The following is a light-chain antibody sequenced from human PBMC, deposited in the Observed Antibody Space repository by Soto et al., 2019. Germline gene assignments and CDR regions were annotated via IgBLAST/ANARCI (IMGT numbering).Light chain of an antibody. CDR1: SSDVGGYNY. CDR3: CSYAGNSLWV. Sequence: QSVLTQPRSVSGSPGQSVTISCTGTSSDVGGYNYVSWYQQHPGKAPKLMIYDVSKWPSGVPDRFSGSKSGNTASLTISGLQAEDEADYYCCSYAGNSLWVFGGGTKLTGL. CDR2: DVS. V-gene: IGLV2-11*01. J-gene: IGLJ3*02.